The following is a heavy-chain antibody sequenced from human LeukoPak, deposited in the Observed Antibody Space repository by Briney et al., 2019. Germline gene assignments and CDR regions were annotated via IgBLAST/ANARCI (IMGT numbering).Heavy chain of an antibody. CDR2: IYYSGST. CDR1: GGSFSSGSYD. D-gene: IGHD3-3*02. CDR3: ARDLRGAFD. J-gene: IGHJ4*02. V-gene: IGHV4-61*01. Sequence: KASETLSLTCTVSGGSFSSGSYDWGWIRQPPGKGLEWSVYIYYSGSTNYNPSLKSRVTISVDTSKTQFSLQLSSVTAADTAVYYCARDLRGAFDWGQGTLVTVSS.